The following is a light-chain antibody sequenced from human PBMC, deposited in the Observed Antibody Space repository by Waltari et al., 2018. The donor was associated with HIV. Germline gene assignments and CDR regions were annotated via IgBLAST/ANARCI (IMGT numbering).Light chain of an antibody. CDR3: AAWNDRLSGYV. J-gene: IGLJ1*01. CDR2: TTN. Sequence: QSVLTQPPSASGTPGQRVTISCSGSSSNIGRNYVYWYQQLPGTAPKLLIYTTNQQPSGVPDRFSGSKSGTSASLAISGLRSEDEADYYCAAWNDRLSGYVFGTGTKVTV. V-gene: IGLV1-47*01. CDR1: SSNIGRNY.